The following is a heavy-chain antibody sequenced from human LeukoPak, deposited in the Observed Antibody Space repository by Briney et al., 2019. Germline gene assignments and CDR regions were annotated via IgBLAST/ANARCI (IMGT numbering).Heavy chain of an antibody. J-gene: IGHJ4*02. Sequence: PSETLSLTCTVSGGSISSYYWSWIRQPPGKGLEWIGSIYYSGSTYYNPSLKSRVTISVDTSKNQFSLKLSSVTTADTAVYYCARRVYIAAAIKTFDYWGQGTLVTVSS. CDR2: IYYSGST. V-gene: IGHV4-39*01. CDR3: ARRVYIAAAIKTFDY. D-gene: IGHD6-13*01. CDR1: GGSISSYY.